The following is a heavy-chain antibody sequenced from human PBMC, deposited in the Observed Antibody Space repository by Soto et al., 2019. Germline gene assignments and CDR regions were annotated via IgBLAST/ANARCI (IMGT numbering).Heavy chain of an antibody. Sequence: ASVKVSCKASGYTFTSYGISWVRQAPGQGLEWMGWISAYNGNTNYAQKLQGRVTMTTDTSTSTAYMELRSLRSDDTAVYYCARWEPGSHRLYYGMDVWGQGTTVTVSS. J-gene: IGHJ6*02. CDR3: ARWEPGSHRLYYGMDV. CDR1: GYTFTSYG. D-gene: IGHD1-1*01. V-gene: IGHV1-18*01. CDR2: ISAYNGNT.